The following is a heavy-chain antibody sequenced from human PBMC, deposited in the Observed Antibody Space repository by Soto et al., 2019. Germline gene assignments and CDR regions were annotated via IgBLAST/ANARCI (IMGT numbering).Heavy chain of an antibody. V-gene: IGHV1-2*04. CDR1: GYTFTGYY. D-gene: IGHD3-10*01. CDR3: ARVTGVRGVIPDINNWNDVEDFDY. J-gene: IGHJ4*02. Sequence: QVQLVQSGAEVKKPGASVKVSCKASGYTFTGYYMHWVRQAPGQGLEWMGWINPNSGGTNYAQKFQGWVTMTRDTSISTAYMELSRLRSDDTAVYYCARVTGVRGVIPDINNWNDVEDFDYWGQGTLVTVSS. CDR2: INPNSGGT.